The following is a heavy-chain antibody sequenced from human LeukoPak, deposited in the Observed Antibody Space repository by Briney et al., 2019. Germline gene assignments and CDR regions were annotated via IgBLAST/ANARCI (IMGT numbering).Heavy chain of an antibody. J-gene: IGHJ4*02. CDR2: ISYDGSNK. D-gene: IGHD3-22*01. CDR1: GFTFSSYG. V-gene: IGHV3-30*18. CDR3: AKKGLYYYDSSGYTEGYFDY. Sequence: GRSLRLSCAASGFTFSSYGMHWVRQAPGKGLEWVAVISYDGSNKYYADSVKGRFTISRDNSKNTLYLQMNSLRAEDTAVYYCAKKGLYYYDSSGYTEGYFDYWGQGTLVTVSS.